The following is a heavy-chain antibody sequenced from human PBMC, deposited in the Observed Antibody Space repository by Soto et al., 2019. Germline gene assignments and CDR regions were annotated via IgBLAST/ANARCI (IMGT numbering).Heavy chain of an antibody. Sequence: SETLSLTCTVSGGSIIEANYYWNWIRQPPGKGLEWIGYIHYGGSTFYNPSLKSRVTISVDTSKNQFSLKLTSVTAADTAVFYCARVNYESSGYYRLDYWGQGTLVTVSS. V-gene: IGHV4-30-4*01. D-gene: IGHD3-22*01. CDR2: IHYGGST. CDR3: ARVNYESSGYYRLDY. CDR1: GGSIIEANYY. J-gene: IGHJ4*02.